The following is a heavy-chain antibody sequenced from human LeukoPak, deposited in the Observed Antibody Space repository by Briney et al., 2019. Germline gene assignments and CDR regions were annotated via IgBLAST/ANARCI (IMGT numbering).Heavy chain of an antibody. V-gene: IGHV4-59*01. J-gene: IGHJ3*02. CDR2: IYYSGST. Sequence: PSETLSLTCTVSGGSISSYYWSWIRQPPGKGLEWIGYIYYSGSTNYNPSLKSRVTISVDTSKSQFSLKLSSVTAADTAVYYCARDKDYDFWSGGPDAFDIWGQGTMVTVSS. D-gene: IGHD3-3*01. CDR3: ARDKDYDFWSGGPDAFDI. CDR1: GGSISSYY.